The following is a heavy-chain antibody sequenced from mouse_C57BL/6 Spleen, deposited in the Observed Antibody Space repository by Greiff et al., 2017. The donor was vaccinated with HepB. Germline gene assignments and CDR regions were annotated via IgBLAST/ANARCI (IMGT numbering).Heavy chain of an antibody. CDR2: IRNKANGYTT. D-gene: IGHD1-1*01. CDR1: GFTFTDYY. J-gene: IGHJ4*01. V-gene: IGHV7-3*01. Sequence: DVQLVESGGGLVQPGGSLSLSCAASGFTFTDYYMSWVRQPPGKALEWLGFIRNKANGYTTEYSASVKGRFTISRDNSQSILYLQMNALRAEDSATYYCARSATVVAHYAMDYWGQGTSVTVSS. CDR3: ARSATVVAHYAMDY.